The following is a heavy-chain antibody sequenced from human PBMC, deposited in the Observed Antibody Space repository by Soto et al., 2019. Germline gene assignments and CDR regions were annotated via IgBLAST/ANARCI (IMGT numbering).Heavy chain of an antibody. CDR3: AKAKWWRKLWPGFDY. Sequence: GGSLRLSCAASGFTFDDYAMHWVRQAPGKGLEWVSGISWNSGSIGYADSVKGRFTISRDNAKNSLYLQMNSLRAEDTALYYCAKAKWWRKLWPGFDYWGQGTLVTVS. V-gene: IGHV3-9*01. J-gene: IGHJ4*02. D-gene: IGHD5-18*01. CDR1: GFTFDDYA. CDR2: ISWNSGSI.